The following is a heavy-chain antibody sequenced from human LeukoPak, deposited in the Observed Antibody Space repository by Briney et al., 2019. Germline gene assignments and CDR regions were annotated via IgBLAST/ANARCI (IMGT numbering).Heavy chain of an antibody. J-gene: IGHJ4*02. CDR1: GRSINVYY. CDR2: ISYIGST. D-gene: IGHD6-6*01. CDR3: ARGGSRSYTSSTLDY. Sequence: SETLSLTCSVSGRSINVYYWNWIRQSPGKGLEWIGSISYIGSTNYNPSLKSRVTISMDTSKHRFSLTVSSVIAADTAMYYCARGGSRSYTSSTLDYWGQGTLVTVSS. V-gene: IGHV4-59*01.